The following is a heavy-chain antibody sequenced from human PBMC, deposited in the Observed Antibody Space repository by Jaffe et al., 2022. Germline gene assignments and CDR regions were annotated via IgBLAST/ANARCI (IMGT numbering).Heavy chain of an antibody. D-gene: IGHD3-10*01. J-gene: IGHJ6*03. CDR1: GFTFSSYW. CDR3: ARFAVGLLWFRETFRISGYMDV. CDR2: IKQDGSEK. V-gene: IGHV3-7*01. Sequence: EVQLVESGGGLVQPGGSLRLSCAASGFTFSSYWMSWVRQAPGKGLEWVANIKQDGSEKYYVDSVKGRFTISRDNAKNSLYLQMNSLRAEDTAVYYCARFAVGLLWFRETFRISGYMDVWGKGTTVTVSS.